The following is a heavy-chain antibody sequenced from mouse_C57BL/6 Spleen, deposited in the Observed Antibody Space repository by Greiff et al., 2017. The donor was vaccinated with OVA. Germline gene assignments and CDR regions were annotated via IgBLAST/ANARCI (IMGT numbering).Heavy chain of an antibody. CDR3: ASNYYDYPFAY. CDR2: IWGVGST. Sequence: VKLMESGPGLVAPSQSLSITCTVSGFSLTSYGVDWVRQSPGKGLEWLGVIWGVGSTNYNSALKSRLSISKDNSKSQVFLKMNSLQTDDTAMYYCASNYYDYPFAYWGQGTLVTVSA. CDR1: GFSLTSYG. V-gene: IGHV2-6*01. D-gene: IGHD2-4*01. J-gene: IGHJ3*01.